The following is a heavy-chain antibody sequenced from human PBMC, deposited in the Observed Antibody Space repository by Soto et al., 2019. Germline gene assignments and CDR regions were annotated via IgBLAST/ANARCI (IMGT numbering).Heavy chain of an antibody. J-gene: IGHJ4*02. Sequence: PGGSLRLSCAASGFTFSSYSMNWVRQAPGKGLEWVSSISSSSSYIYYADSVKGRFTISRDNAKNSLYLQMNSLRAEDTAVYYCARDLTSSRGYCSGGSCYPPKYYFDYWGQGTLVTVSS. CDR2: ISSSSSYI. CDR1: GFTFSSYS. CDR3: ARDLTSSRGYCSGGSCYPPKYYFDY. V-gene: IGHV3-21*01. D-gene: IGHD2-15*01.